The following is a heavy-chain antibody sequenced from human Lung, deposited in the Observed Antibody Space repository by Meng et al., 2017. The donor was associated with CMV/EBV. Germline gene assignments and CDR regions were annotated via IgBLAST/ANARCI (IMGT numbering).Heavy chain of an antibody. D-gene: IGHD2-2*01. Sequence: GESLKISCAASGFTFSSFSSYAMHWVRQAPGKGLEWVASIPYDRSNKYYTDSVKGRFTISRDNSKNALYLHMNSLRTEDTAVYYCAKVKVTAALLDSFDIWGQGTMVXVSS. CDR1: GFTFSSFSSYA. V-gene: IGHV3-30*02. CDR3: AKVKVTAALLDSFDI. CDR2: IPYDRSNK. J-gene: IGHJ3*02.